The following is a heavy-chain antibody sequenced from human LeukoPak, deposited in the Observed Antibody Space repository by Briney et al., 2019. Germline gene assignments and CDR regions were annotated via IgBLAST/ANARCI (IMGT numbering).Heavy chain of an antibody. Sequence: SETLSLTCAVFGVTFSDYYWNWIRQPPGKGLEWIGSIYYSGSTYYNPSLKSRVTISVDTSKNQFSLKLSSVTAADTAVYYCARDQRGYGDYVDYWGQGTLVTVSS. J-gene: IGHJ4*02. D-gene: IGHD4-17*01. CDR3: ARDQRGYGDYVDY. V-gene: IGHV4-34*01. CDR1: GVTFSDYY. CDR2: IYYSGST.